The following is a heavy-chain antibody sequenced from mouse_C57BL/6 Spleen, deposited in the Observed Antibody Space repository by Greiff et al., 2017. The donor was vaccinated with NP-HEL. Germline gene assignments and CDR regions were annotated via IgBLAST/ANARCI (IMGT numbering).Heavy chain of an antibody. CDR2: INPNNGGT. D-gene: IGHD2-3*01. CDR3: ARGGDGYYDY. CDR1: GYTFTDYY. Sequence: VQLQQSGPELVKPGASVKISCEASGYTFTDYYMNWVKQSHGKSLEWIGDINPNNGGTSYNQKFKGKATLTVDKSSSTAYMELRSLTSEDSAVYYCARGGDGYYDYWGQGTTLTVSS. V-gene: IGHV1-26*01. J-gene: IGHJ2*01.